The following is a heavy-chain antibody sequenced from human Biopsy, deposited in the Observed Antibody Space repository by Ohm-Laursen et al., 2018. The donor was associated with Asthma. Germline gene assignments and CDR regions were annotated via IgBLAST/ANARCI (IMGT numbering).Heavy chain of an antibody. CDR3: ARTFPFWSPYHAVPYQL. Sequence: SLRLSCTASVFSSGVYRITWVRQVPGQGMERVAIFKHDGSEKNHVDSLKGRFTISRDNAKNLLFLQMNSLRAEDTAVYYCARTFPFWSPYHAVPYQLWGQGTLVTVSS. V-gene: IGHV3-7*01. CDR2: FKHDGSEK. J-gene: IGHJ1*01. CDR1: VFSSGVYR. D-gene: IGHD3-3*01.